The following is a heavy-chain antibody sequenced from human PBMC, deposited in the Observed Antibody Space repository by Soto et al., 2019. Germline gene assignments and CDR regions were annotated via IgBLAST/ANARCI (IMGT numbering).Heavy chain of an antibody. CDR3: TKANRYCSGANCFTFDY. V-gene: IGHV3-23*01. J-gene: IGHJ4*02. CDR2: FSSSGGVT. Sequence: GGSLRLSCAASGFTFSNYAMSWVRQAPGKGLEWVSTFSSSGGVTYYADSVKGRFTISRDNSKNTLYLQMNSLRAEDTAVYYCTKANRYCSGANCFTFDYWGLGTLVTVPS. CDR1: GFTFSNYA. D-gene: IGHD2-15*01.